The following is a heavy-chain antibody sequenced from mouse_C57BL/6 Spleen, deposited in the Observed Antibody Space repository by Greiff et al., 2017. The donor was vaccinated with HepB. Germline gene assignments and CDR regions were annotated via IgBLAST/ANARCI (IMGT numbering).Heavy chain of an antibody. CDR1: GYTFTSYW. CDR3: ARDRDNYAMDY. D-gene: IGHD3-3*01. V-gene: IGHV1-52*01. J-gene: IGHJ4*01. CDR2: IDPSDSET. Sequence: QVQLKQPGAELVRPGSSVKLSCKASGYTFTSYWMHWVKQRPIQGLEWIGNIDPSDSETNYNQKFKDKATLTVDKSSSTAYMQLSSLTSEDSAVYYCARDRDNYAMDYWGQGTSVTVSS.